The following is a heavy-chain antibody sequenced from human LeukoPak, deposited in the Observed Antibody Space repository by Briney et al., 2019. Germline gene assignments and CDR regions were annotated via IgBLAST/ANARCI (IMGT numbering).Heavy chain of an antibody. Sequence: PSETLSLTCTVSGGSISSYYWSWIRQPPGKGLEWIGYIYYSGSTNYNPSLKSRVTISVDTSKNQFSLKLSSVTAADTAVYYCAREDDRSSHYFDYWGQGTLVTVSS. J-gene: IGHJ4*02. V-gene: IGHV4-59*01. CDR2: IYYSGST. CDR3: AREDDRSSHYFDY. D-gene: IGHD3-22*01. CDR1: GGSISSYY.